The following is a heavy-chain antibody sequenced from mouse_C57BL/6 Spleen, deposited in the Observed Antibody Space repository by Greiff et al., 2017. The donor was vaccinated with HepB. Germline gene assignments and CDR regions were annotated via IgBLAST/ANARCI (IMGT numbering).Heavy chain of an antibody. CDR2: ISYSGST. Sequence: EVQLQESGPGMVKPSQSLSLTCTVTGYSITSGYDWHWIRHFPGNKLEWMGYISYSGSTNYNPSLKSRISITHDTSKNHFFLKLNSVTTEDTATYYCATPGNYYAMDYWGQGTSVTVSS. V-gene: IGHV3-1*01. CDR3: ATPGNYYAMDY. CDR1: GYSITSGYD. J-gene: IGHJ4*01.